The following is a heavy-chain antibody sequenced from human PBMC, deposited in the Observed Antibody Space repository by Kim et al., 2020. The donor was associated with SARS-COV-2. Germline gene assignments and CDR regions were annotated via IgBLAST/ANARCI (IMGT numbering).Heavy chain of an antibody. Sequence: SGPTLVNPTQTLTLTCTFSGFSLSTSGVGVGWIRQPPGKALEWLAVIYWDDDKRYSPSLKSRLTLTKDTSKNQVVLTMTNMDPVDTATYYCAHRRAYGGAVDYWGQGTLVTVSS. CDR1: GFSLSTSGVG. D-gene: IGHD4-17*01. J-gene: IGHJ4*02. CDR2: IYWDDDK. V-gene: IGHV2-5*02. CDR3: AHRRAYGGAVDY.